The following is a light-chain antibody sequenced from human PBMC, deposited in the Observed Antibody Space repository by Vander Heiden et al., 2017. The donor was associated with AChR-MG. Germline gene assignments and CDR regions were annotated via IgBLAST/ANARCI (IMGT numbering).Light chain of an antibody. V-gene: IGLV2-14*01. CDR3: SSYTTSSTPVV. Sequence: QSALTQPASVSGSPGQSTTISCTGTSSAVGGSNYVSWYQQHPGKAPKIMNYGVTNRPSGVSNRFSGSKSGNTASLTISGLQAEDEADYYCSSYTTSSTPVVFGGGTKLTVL. J-gene: IGLJ2*01. CDR1: SSAVGGSNY. CDR2: GVT.